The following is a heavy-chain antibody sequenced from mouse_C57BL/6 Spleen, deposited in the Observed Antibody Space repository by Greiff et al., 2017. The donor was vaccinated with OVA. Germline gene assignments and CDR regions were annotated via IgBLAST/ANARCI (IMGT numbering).Heavy chain of an antibody. J-gene: IGHJ2*01. D-gene: IGHD2-1*01. CDR3: ARQVVYYGLDY. CDR2: ISSGGSYT. Sequence: EVMLVESGGDLVKPGGSLKLSCAASGFTFSSYGMSWVRQTPDKRLEWVATISSGGSYTYYPDSVKGRFTISRDNAKNTLYLQMSSLKSEDTAMYYCARQVVYYGLDYWGQGTTLTVSS. CDR1: GFTFSSYG. V-gene: IGHV5-6*01.